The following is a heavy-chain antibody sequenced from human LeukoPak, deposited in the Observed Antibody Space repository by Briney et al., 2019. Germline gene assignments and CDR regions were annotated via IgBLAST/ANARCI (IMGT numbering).Heavy chain of an antibody. V-gene: IGHV3-48*03. D-gene: IGHD2-15*01. Sequence: GGSLRLSCAASGFTFSSYEMNWVRQAPGKGLEWVSYISSSGSTIYYADSVKGRFTISRDNAKNSLYLQMNSLRAENTAVYYCARLYCSGGSCYRSFDYWGQGTLVTVSS. CDR3: ARLYCSGGSCYRSFDY. CDR2: ISSSGSTI. CDR1: GFTFSSYE. J-gene: IGHJ4*02.